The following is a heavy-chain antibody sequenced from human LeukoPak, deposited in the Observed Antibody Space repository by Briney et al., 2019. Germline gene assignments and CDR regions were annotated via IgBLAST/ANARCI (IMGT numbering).Heavy chain of an antibody. CDR3: ARDRVFVDTAIVTPVQYFDY. J-gene: IGHJ4*02. CDR1: GYTFASYG. V-gene: IGHV1-18*01. D-gene: IGHD5-18*01. Sequence: ASVKVSCKASGYTFASYGISWVRQAPGQGLEWMGWISAYNGNTNYAQKLQGRVTMPTATSTSTAYMELRSLRADDTAVYYCARDRVFVDTAIVTPVQYFDYWGQGTLVTVSS. CDR2: ISAYNGNT.